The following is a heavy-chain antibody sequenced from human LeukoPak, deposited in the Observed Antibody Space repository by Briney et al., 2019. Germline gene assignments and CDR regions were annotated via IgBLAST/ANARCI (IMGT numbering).Heavy chain of an antibody. Sequence: SVKVSCKASGGTFSSYAISWVRQAPGQGLEWMGGIIPISGTANYAQKFQGRVTITADESTSTAYMELSSLRSEDTAVYYCATRMVRGVIIPGGDYYYGMDVWGKGTTVTVSS. CDR2: IIPISGTA. J-gene: IGHJ6*04. CDR1: GGTFSSYA. CDR3: ATRMVRGVIIPGGDYYYGMDV. V-gene: IGHV1-69*01. D-gene: IGHD3-10*01.